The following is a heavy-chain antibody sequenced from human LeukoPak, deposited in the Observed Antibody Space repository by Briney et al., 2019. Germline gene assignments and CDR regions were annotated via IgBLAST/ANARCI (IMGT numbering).Heavy chain of an antibody. CDR3: AKDKGGESYYFDY. V-gene: IGHV3-9*01. D-gene: IGHD3-16*01. Sequence: PGGSLRLSCAASGFTFDDYAMHWVRQAPGKGLEWVSGISWNSGSIGYADSVKGRFTISRDNAKNPLYLQMNSLRAEDTALYYCAKDKGGESYYFDYWGQGTLVTVSS. J-gene: IGHJ4*02. CDR1: GFTFDDYA. CDR2: ISWNSGSI.